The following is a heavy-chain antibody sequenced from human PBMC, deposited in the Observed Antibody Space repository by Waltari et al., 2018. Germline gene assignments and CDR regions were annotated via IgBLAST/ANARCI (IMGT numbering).Heavy chain of an antibody. Sequence: QVQLQESGPGLVKPSETLSLTCAVSGYSISSGYYWGWIRQPPGKGLEWIGSIYHSGSTYYNPSLKSRVTISVDTSKNQFSLKLSSVTAADTAVYYCARRRVTGPIPGYFDYWGQGTLVTVSS. CDR1: GYSISSGYY. J-gene: IGHJ4*02. CDR2: IYHSGST. CDR3: ARRRVTGPIPGYFDY. V-gene: IGHV4-38-2*01. D-gene: IGHD2-2*02.